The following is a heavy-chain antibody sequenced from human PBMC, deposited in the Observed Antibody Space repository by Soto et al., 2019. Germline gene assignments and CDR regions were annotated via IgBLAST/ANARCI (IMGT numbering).Heavy chain of an antibody. V-gene: IGHV5-10-1*01. CDR3: ARQIYDSDTGPNFQYYFDS. Sequence: GESLKISCKGSGYSFASYWITWVRQKPGKGLEWMGRIDPSDSQTYYSPSFRGHVTISVTKSITTVFLQWSSLRASDTAMYYCARQIYDSDTGPNFQYYFDSWGQGTPVTGSS. D-gene: IGHD3-22*01. J-gene: IGHJ4*02. CDR1: GYSFASYW. CDR2: IDPSDSQT.